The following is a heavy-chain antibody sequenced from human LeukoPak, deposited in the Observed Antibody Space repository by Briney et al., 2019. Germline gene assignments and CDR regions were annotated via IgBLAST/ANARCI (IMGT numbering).Heavy chain of an antibody. CDR2: ISYDGSNK. D-gene: IGHD1-7*01. CDR1: GFTFSSYG. J-gene: IGHJ4*02. CDR3: AKDLRGGITETTSAIDY. V-gene: IGHV3-30*18. Sequence: PGGSLRLSCAASGFTFSSYGMHWDRQAPGKGLDWVAVISYDGSNKYYADSVKGRFTFSRGNSKNTLHLQRNSLRVEDTAVYYCAKDLRGGITETTSAIDYWGQETLVTVSS.